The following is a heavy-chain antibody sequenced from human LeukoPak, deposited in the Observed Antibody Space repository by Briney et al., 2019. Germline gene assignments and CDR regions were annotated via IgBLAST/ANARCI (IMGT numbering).Heavy chain of an antibody. J-gene: IGHJ4*02. V-gene: IGHV1-2*02. D-gene: IGHD2-15*01. Sequence: ASVKVSCKTSGYXFSDYYMHWVRQAPGQGLEWMGWVNSNSGGTHYAQKFEGRVTMTRDTSISTAYMELSRLKSDDTAVHYCARGYCSGGSCYHFESWGQGTLVTVSS. CDR1: GYXFSDYY. CDR3: ARGYCSGGSCYHFES. CDR2: VNSNSGGT.